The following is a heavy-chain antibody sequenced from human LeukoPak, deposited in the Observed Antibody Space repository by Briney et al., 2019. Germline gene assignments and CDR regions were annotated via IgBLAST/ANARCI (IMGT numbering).Heavy chain of an antibody. J-gene: IGHJ4*02. Sequence: GASVKVSCKASGYTFTNYDINWVRQATGQGLEWMGYMSPNSGFTTYAQKFQGRVTMTRDTSISTAYMELSSLRSDDTAVYYCARVPRELGAYWGQGTLVTVSS. CDR1: GYTFTNYD. CDR3: ARVPRELGAY. V-gene: IGHV1-8*01. D-gene: IGHD3-16*01. CDR2: MSPNSGFT.